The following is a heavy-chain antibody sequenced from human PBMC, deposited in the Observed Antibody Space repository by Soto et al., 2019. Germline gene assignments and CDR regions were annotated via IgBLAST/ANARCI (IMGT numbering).Heavy chain of an antibody. V-gene: IGHV3-33*01. J-gene: IGHJ6*02. CDR2: IWYDGNTK. CDR3: ARPLVAPVAGPYYYGMDV. Sequence: QIQLVESGGGVVQPGRSLRLSCVASGFTFNSYGFNWVRQAPGKGLEWVAVIWYDGNTKYYADSVKGRFTISRDNLRNRLHLQMNSLTAEDTAVYYCARPLVAPVAGPYYYGMDVWGQGTTVTVSS. D-gene: IGHD6-19*01. CDR1: GFTFNSYG.